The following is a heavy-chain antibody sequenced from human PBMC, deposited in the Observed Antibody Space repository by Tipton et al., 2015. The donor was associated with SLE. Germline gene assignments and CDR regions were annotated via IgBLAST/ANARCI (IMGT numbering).Heavy chain of an antibody. Sequence: SLRLSCAASGFTVSSNYMSWVRQAPGKGLEWVSVIYSGGSTYYADSVKGRFTISRDNAKNSLYLQMNSLRAEDTAVYYCASLGIGSSWSYYYYYYMDVWGKGTTVTVSS. CDR3: ASLGIGSSWSYYYYYYMDV. V-gene: IGHV3-53*01. J-gene: IGHJ6*03. CDR1: GFTVSSNY. D-gene: IGHD6-13*01. CDR2: IYSGGST.